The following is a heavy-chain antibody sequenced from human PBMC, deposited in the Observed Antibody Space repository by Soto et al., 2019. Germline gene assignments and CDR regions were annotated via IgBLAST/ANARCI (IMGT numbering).Heavy chain of an antibody. CDR3: ARVRSNLFDY. Sequence: SWETLSLTCTVSGDSISTFYWSWIRQPPGKGLEWIGYIHYSGSTNYNPSLKSQVIISVDTSKNQFSLKLSSVTAADTAVYFCARVRSNLFDYWGQGTLVTVSS. D-gene: IGHD3-3*01. CDR1: GDSISTFY. J-gene: IGHJ4*02. CDR2: IHYSGST. V-gene: IGHV4-59*01.